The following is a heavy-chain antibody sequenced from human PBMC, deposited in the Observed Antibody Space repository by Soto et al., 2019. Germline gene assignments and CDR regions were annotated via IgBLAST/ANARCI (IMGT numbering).Heavy chain of an antibody. J-gene: IGHJ4*02. D-gene: IGHD2-2*01. CDR3: ARGEDIVLVPAAATHDY. V-gene: IGHV3-30-3*01. Sequence: PGGSLRLSCAASGFTFSSYAMHWVRQAPGKGLEWVAVISYDGSNKYYADSVKGRFTISRDNSKNTLYLQMNSLRAEDTAVYYCARGEDIVLVPAAATHDYWGQGTLVTVSS. CDR2: ISYDGSNK. CDR1: GFTFSSYA.